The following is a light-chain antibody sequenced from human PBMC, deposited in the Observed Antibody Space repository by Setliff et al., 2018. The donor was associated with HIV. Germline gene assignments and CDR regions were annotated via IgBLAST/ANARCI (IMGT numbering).Light chain of an antibody. CDR3: CSHAGTFYV. CDR1: SSDVGGYNY. J-gene: IGLJ1*01. CDR2: EVS. V-gene: IGLV2-8*01. Sequence: QSVLTQPASVSGSPGQSITISCTGTSSDVGGYNYVSWYQQHPGKAPKLMIYEVSNRPSGVPDRFSGSKSGNTASLTVSGLQAEDEAEYYCCSHAGTFYVFGTGTKGTVL.